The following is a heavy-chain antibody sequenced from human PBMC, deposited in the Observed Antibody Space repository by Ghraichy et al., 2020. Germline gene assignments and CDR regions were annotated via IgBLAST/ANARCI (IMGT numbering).Heavy chain of an antibody. CDR1: GFTFANYA. CDR2: ISYDGNKR. J-gene: IGHJ6*02. Sequence: GGSLRLSCVASGFTFANYAIHWARQAPGKGLEWVALISYDGNKRDYVDSVKGRFTISRDNSKNTVYLEMNSLRDEDTAVYYCARDRGGLDVLTGYYYHYYGMDVWGQGTTVTVSS. CDR3: ARDRGGLDVLTGYYYHYYGMDV. D-gene: IGHD3-9*01. V-gene: IGHV3-30*03.